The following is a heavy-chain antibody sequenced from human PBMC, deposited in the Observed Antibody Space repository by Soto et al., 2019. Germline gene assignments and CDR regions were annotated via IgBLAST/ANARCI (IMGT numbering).Heavy chain of an antibody. CDR3: AREVVAAAIYYYYSGMDV. CDR1: GFTFSSYA. CDR2: ISYDGSNK. V-gene: IGHV3-30-3*01. D-gene: IGHD2-2*01. J-gene: IGHJ6*02. Sequence: QVQLVESGGGVVQPGRSLRLSCAASGFTFSSYAMHWVRQAPGKGLEWVAVISYDGSNKYYADSVKGRFTISRDNSKNTLYLQMNSLRAEDTAVYYCAREVVAAAIYYYYSGMDVWGQGTTVTVFS.